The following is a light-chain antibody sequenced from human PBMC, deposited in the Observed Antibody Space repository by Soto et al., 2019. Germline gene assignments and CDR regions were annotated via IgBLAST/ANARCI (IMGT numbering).Light chain of an antibody. J-gene: IGKJ1*01. CDR1: QSASTF. CDR2: DAS. Sequence: DIQMTQSPSTLSASVGDRVTITCRASQSASTFLAWYQQKPGTAPKVLIYDASSLQRGVPSRFSGSGSGTEFTLTISSLQPDDFASYYCQQYNDYSTWTFGQGTKV. CDR3: QQYNDYSTWT. V-gene: IGKV1-5*01.